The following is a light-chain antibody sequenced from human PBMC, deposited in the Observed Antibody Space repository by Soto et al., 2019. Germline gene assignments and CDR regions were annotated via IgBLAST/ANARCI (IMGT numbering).Light chain of an antibody. CDR3: SSYTSSSTVV. V-gene: IGLV2-14*01. CDR1: SSDVGGYTY. CDR2: EVS. J-gene: IGLJ1*01. Sequence: QSALTQPASVSGSPGQSITISCTGSSSDVGGYTYVSWYQHHPPKAPQLMIHEVSNRPSGVSHRFSGSKSGNTASLTISGLQAEDEAHYYCSSYTSSSTVVFGTGTKLTVL.